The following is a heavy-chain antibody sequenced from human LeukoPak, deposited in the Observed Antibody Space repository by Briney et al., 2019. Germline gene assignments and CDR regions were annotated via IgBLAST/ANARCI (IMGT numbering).Heavy chain of an antibody. Sequence: GGSLRLSCAASGFTSSDYWMHWVRQAPGKGLVRVSRIRGDGLDATYADSVEGRFTISRDNAKNTVYLQMSSLRGEDTALYYCARGVERATINELNFWGQGTLVTVSS. D-gene: IGHD5-24*01. CDR3: ARGVERATINELNF. CDR2: IRGDGLDA. CDR1: GFTSSDYW. J-gene: IGHJ4*02. V-gene: IGHV3-74*01.